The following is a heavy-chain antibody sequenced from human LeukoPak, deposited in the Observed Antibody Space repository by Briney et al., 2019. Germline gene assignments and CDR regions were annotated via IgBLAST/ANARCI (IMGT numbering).Heavy chain of an antibody. J-gene: IGHJ4*02. CDR2: INLNSGVT. V-gene: IGHV1-2*06. Sequence: GASVKVSCKASGYTFTDYYMHWMRQAPGQGLEWMGRINLNSGVTNYSQRFPGRVPMTRDTSISTAYMELIRLRSDDTAVYYCARETGGSSLIYFDSWGQGALVTVSS. D-gene: IGHD1-26*01. CDR3: ARETGGSSLIYFDS. CDR1: GYTFTDYY.